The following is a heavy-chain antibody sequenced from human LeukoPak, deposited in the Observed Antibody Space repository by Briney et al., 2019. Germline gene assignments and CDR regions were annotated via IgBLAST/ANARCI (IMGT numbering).Heavy chain of an antibody. CDR2: MNPNSGNT. Sequence: ASVKVSCKASGYTFTGYDINWVRQATGQGLEWMGWMNPNSGNTGYAQKFQGRVTMTRNTSISTAYMELSSLRSEDTAVYYCATSYDYGDYDDYWGQGTLVTVSS. J-gene: IGHJ4*02. V-gene: IGHV1-8*01. D-gene: IGHD4-17*01. CDR3: ATSYDYGDYDDY. CDR1: GYTFTGYD.